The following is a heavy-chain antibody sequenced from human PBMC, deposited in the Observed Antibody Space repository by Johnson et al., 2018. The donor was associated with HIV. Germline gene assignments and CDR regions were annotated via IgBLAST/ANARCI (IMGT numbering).Heavy chain of an antibody. CDR1: GFDFSSSW. V-gene: IGHV3-7*01. Sequence: VQLVESGGGLVQPGGSLRLSCAASGFDFSSSWMHWVRQAPGKGLEWVANIKQDGSEKYYVDSVKGRFTVSRDNAKNSLYLQMNSLRAEDMAVYYCAREAHYDGSSGLKRGAFDIWGQGTMVTVSS. CDR3: AREAHYDGSSGLKRGAFDI. CDR2: IKQDGSEK. D-gene: IGHD3-22*01. J-gene: IGHJ3*02.